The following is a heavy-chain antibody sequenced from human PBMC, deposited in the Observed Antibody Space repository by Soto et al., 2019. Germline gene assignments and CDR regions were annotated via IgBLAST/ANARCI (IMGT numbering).Heavy chain of an antibody. CDR3: AKDSNFWSGYYVVY. CDR2: ISGSGGST. D-gene: IGHD3-3*01. CDR1: GFTFSSYA. J-gene: IGHJ4*02. V-gene: IGHV3-23*01. Sequence: LRLSCAASGFTFSSYAMSWVGQAAGKGLEWVSAISGSGGSTYYADSVKGRFTISRDNSKNTLYLQMSSLRAEDTAVYYCAKDSNFWSGYYVVYRGQGNLVPVFS.